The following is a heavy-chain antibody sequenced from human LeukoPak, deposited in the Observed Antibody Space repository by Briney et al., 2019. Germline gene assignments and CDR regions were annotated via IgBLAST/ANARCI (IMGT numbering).Heavy chain of an antibody. V-gene: IGHV4-34*01. CDR3: AKDLREYTSSPRNAFHI. J-gene: IGHJ3*02. CDR2: INHSGST. Sequence: SETLSLTCAVYGGSFSGYYWSWIRQPPGKGLEWIGEINHSGSTNYNPSLKSRVTISVDTSKNQFSLKLSSVTAADTAVYYCAKDLREYTSSPRNAFHIWGQGTMVTVSS. D-gene: IGHD6-6*01. CDR1: GGSFSGYY.